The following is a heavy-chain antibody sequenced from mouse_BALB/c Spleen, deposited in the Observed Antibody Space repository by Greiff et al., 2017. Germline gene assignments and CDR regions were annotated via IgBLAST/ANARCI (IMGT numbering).Heavy chain of an antibody. Sequence: VQLQQPGAELVRPGASVKLSCKASGYTFTSYWINWVKQRPGQGLEWIGNIYPSDSYTNYNQKFKDKATLTVDKSSSTAYMQLSSPTSEDSAVYYCTRRGYDDGYWYFDVWGAGTTVTVSS. J-gene: IGHJ1*01. V-gene: IGHV1-69*02. CDR2: IYPSDSYT. CDR3: TRRGYDDGYWYFDV. D-gene: IGHD2-14*01. CDR1: GYTFTSYW.